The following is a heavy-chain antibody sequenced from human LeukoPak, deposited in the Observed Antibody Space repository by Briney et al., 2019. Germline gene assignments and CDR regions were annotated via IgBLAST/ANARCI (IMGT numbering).Heavy chain of an antibody. CDR3: ARGAPYDXWXXYYFDY. Sequence: SETLSLTCTVSGGSISSYYWSWIRQPPGKGLEWIGYIYYSGXTNYNPSLKSRVTISVDTSKNQFSLKLSSVTAADTAVYYCARGAPYDXWXXYYFDYWGQGTLVTVSS. CDR1: GGSISSYY. V-gene: IGHV4-59*01. J-gene: IGHJ4*02. D-gene: IGHD3-3*01. CDR2: IYYSGXT.